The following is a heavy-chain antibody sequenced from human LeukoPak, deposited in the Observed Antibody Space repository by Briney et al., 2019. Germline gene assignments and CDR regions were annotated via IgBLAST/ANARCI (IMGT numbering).Heavy chain of an antibody. Sequence: PGGSLRLSCAASGFTFSSYEMNWVRQAPGKGLERVSYISSSGSTIYYADSVKGRFTISRDNAKNSLYLQMNSLRAEDTAVYYCATGIAARPGGSFDYWGQGTLVTVSS. CDR2: ISSSGSTI. CDR1: GFTFSSYE. J-gene: IGHJ4*02. V-gene: IGHV3-48*03. D-gene: IGHD6-6*01. CDR3: ATGIAARPGGSFDY.